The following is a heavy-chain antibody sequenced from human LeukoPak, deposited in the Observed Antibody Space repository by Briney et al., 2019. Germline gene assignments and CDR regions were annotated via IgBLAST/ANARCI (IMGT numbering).Heavy chain of an antibody. Sequence: GGSLRLSCAASGFTFSSYGMHWVRQAPGKGLEWVAFIRYDGSNKYYADSVKGRFTISRDNSKNTLYLQMNSLRAEDTAVYYCAKDEGDNEDYFDYWGQGTLVTVSS. CDR3: AKDEGDNEDYFDY. D-gene: IGHD2-21*02. CDR2: IRYDGSNK. V-gene: IGHV3-30*02. CDR1: GFTFSSYG. J-gene: IGHJ4*02.